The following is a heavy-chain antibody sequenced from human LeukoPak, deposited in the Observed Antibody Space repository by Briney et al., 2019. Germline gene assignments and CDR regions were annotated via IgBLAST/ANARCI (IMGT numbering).Heavy chain of an antibody. J-gene: IGHJ4*02. Sequence: GGSLRLSCAASGFTFSSYAMSWVRQAPGKGLEWVSVISGSGGSTYYADSVEGRFTISRDNSKNTLYLQMNSLRAEDTAVYYCAKDRGSSGYYDYWGQGTLVTVSS. CDR1: GFTFSSYA. D-gene: IGHD3-22*01. V-gene: IGHV3-23*01. CDR3: AKDRGSSGYYDY. CDR2: ISGSGGST.